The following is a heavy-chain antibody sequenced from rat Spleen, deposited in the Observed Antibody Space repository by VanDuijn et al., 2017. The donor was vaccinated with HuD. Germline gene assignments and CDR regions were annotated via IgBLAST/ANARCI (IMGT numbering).Heavy chain of an antibody. CDR1: GFSLTSYH. Sequence: QVQLKESGPGLVQPSQTLSLTCTVSGFSLTSYHVSWVRQPPGKGLEWMGGIWGDGSTNYNSALKYRLNISRDTSKSQVFLKVNSLQTEDTATYYCTRGTYFRHWGQGVMVTVSS. CDR3: TRGTYFRH. J-gene: IGHJ2*01. CDR2: IWGDGST. D-gene: IGHD4-6*01. V-gene: IGHV2-13*01.